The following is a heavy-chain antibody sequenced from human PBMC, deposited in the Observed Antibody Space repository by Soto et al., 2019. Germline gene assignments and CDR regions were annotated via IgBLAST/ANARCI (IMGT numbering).Heavy chain of an antibody. CDR3: AREKTAWPLAYGLEV. J-gene: IGHJ6*02. V-gene: IGHV3-48*03. Sequence: PGGSLRLSCAASGFIFSDYEINWVRQAPGKGLEWVSYISSSGSTIYYADSVKGRFTISRDNAKNSLSLQMNSLSAEDTGVYYCAREKTAWPLAYGLEVWGQGTTVTVSS. D-gene: IGHD2-21*02. CDR2: ISSSGSTI. CDR1: GFIFSDYE.